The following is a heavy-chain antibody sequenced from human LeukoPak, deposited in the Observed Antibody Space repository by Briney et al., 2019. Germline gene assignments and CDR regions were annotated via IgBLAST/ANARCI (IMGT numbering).Heavy chain of an antibody. D-gene: IGHD3-22*01. CDR2: ISAYNGNT. CDR1: GYPFTIYG. CDR3: ARHVGSGYTLDY. Sequence: ALVKVSCRASGYPFTIYGITWVRQAPGQGLEWLGWISAYNGNTDYAQKLQGRVTMTTETSTSTAYMELSSLRSEDTAVYYCARHVGSGYTLDYWGQGTLVTVSS. V-gene: IGHV1-18*01. J-gene: IGHJ4*02.